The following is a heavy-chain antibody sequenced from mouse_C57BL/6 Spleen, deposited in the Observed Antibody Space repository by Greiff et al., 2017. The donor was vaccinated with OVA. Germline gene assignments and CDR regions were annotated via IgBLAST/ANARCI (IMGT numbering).Heavy chain of an antibody. CDR1: GYTFTSYW. J-gene: IGHJ2*01. V-gene: IGHV1-69*01. CDR3: ARWNGGFDY. CDR2: IDPSDSYT. Sequence: QVQLKQPGAELVMPGASVKLSCKASGYTFTSYWMHWVKQRPGQGLEWIGEIDPSDSYTNYNQKFKGKSTLTVDKSSSTAYMQLSSLTSEDSAVYYCARWNGGFDYWGQGTTLTVSS.